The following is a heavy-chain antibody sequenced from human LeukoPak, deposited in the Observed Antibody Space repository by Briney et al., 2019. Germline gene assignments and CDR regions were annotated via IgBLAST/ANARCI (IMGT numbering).Heavy chain of an antibody. CDR3: AGYGNYWDWYFDL. V-gene: IGHV4-61*02. CDR2: IYTSGST. D-gene: IGHD4-11*01. J-gene: IGHJ2*01. CDR1: GDSISNGSYY. Sequence: SETLSLTCTVSGDSISNGSYYWSWIRQPAGKGLEWIGRIYTSGSTNYNPSLKSRVTILVDRSKNQFSLKLSSVTAADTAVYYCAGYGNYWDWYFDLWGRGTLVTVSS.